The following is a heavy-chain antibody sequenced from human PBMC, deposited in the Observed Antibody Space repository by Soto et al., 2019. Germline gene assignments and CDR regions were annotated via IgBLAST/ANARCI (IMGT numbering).Heavy chain of an antibody. J-gene: IGHJ4*02. V-gene: IGHV4-31*03. CDR2: LYSSGSA. D-gene: IGHD3-10*01. CDR3: ATGQVEIARGFV. CDR1: GVSIGSGDHY. Sequence: SETLSLTCTVSGVSIGSGDHYWTWIRQHPGKGLEWIGFLYSSGSASYNPSLESRVTISIDTSKNQFSLRLNSVTAADTAVYYCATGQVEIARGFVWGQGTLVTVSS.